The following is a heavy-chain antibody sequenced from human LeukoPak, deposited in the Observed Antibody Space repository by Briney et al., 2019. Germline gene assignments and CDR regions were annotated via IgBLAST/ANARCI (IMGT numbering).Heavy chain of an antibody. CDR1: GGTFSSYA. D-gene: IGHD4-17*01. CDR2: IIPIFGTA. Sequence: ASVKVSCKASGGTFSSYAISWVRQAPGQGLEWMGGIIPIFGTANYAQKFQGRVTITADKSTSTAYMELSSLRSEDTAVYYCARDGGTVTTIPFDYWGQGTLVTVSS. CDR3: ARDGGTVTTIPFDY. J-gene: IGHJ4*02. V-gene: IGHV1-69*06.